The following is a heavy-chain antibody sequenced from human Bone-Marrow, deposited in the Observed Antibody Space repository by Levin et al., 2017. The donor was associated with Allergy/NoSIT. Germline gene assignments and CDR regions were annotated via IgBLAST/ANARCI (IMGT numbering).Heavy chain of an antibody. CDR2: ISSSSSYI. Sequence: GESLKISCAASGFTFSSYSMNWVRQAPGKGLEWVSSISSSSSYIYYADSVKGRFTISRDNAKNSLYLQMNSLRAEDTAVYYCARAKWLLPYFDYWGQGTLVTVSS. D-gene: IGHD3-22*01. J-gene: IGHJ4*02. CDR1: GFTFSSYS. CDR3: ARAKWLLPYFDY. V-gene: IGHV3-21*01.